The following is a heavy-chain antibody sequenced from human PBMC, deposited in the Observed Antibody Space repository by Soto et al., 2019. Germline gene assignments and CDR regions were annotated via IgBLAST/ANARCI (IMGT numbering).Heavy chain of an antibody. CDR2: INPNSGGT. D-gene: IGHD2-2*02. CDR1: GYTFTGYY. Sequence: ASVKVSCKASGYTFTGYYMHWVRQAPGQGLEWIGWINPNSGGTNYAQKFQGRVTMTRDTSISTAYMELSRLRSEDTAVYYCARVLGYCSSTSCYTGNDYWGQGTLVTVSS. CDR3: ARVLGYCSSTSCYTGNDY. V-gene: IGHV1-2*02. J-gene: IGHJ4*02.